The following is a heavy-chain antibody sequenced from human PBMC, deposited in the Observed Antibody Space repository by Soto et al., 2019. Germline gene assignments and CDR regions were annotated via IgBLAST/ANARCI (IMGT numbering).Heavy chain of an antibody. V-gene: IGHV3-66*01. CDR3: AGANCSGGSCYDDAFDI. CDR2: IYSGGST. CDR1: GFTVSSNY. J-gene: IGHJ3*02. Sequence: PGGSLRLSCAASGFTVSSNYMSWVRQAPGKGLEWVSVIYSGGSTYYADSMKGRFTISRDNSKNTLYLQMNSLRAEDTAVYYCAGANCSGGSCYDDAFDIWGQGTMVTVSS. D-gene: IGHD2-15*01.